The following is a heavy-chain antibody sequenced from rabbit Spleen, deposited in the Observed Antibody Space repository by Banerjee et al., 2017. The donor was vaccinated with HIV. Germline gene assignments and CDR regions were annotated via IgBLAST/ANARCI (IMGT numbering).Heavy chain of an antibody. D-gene: IGHD2-1*01. CDR2: INAVTGKA. J-gene: IGHJ4*01. CDR3: ARDWNGDGDADL. CDR1: GVSFSSSSY. Sequence: QSLEESGGDLVKPGASLTLTCTASGVSFSSSSYMCWVRQAPGKGLEWIACINAVTGKAVYTNWAKGRFTFSKTSSTTVTLQMTSLTAADAATYFCARDWNGDGDADLWGPGTLVTVS. V-gene: IGHV1S40*01.